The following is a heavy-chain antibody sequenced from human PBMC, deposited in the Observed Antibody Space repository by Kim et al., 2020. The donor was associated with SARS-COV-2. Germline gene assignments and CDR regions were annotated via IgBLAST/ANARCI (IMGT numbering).Heavy chain of an antibody. Sequence: GGSLRLSCSASGFTFSNYWMNWVRQAPGKGLEWVANIKQDGSEKYYVDSVKGRFTISRDNAQNSLYLQMNSLRAEDTAIYYCARALTYYYGMTVWGQGTTVTVSS. CDR3: ARALTYYYGMTV. J-gene: IGHJ6*02. V-gene: IGHV3-7*05. CDR2: IKQDGSEK. CDR1: GFTFSNYW.